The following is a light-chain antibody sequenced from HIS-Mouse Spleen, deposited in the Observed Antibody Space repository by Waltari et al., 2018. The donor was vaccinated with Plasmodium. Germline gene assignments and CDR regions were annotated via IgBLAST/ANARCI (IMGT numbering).Light chain of an antibody. Sequence: SYELTQPPSVSVSPGQTARTTRPGDALPKHAFWYQQRSGQAPVLGNYEDSKRPSGIPGRYAGSSSGTMATVSISGAQVGDEADYYCYSTDSGGNHGEFGGGTKLTVL. CDR1: ALPKH. CDR3: YSTDSGGNHGE. J-gene: IGLJ3*02. CDR2: EDS. V-gene: IGLV3-10*01.